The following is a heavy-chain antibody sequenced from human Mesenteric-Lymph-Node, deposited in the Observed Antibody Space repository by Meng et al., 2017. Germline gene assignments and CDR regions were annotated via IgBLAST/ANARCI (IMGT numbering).Heavy chain of an antibody. CDR1: GYNFAGNY. D-gene: IGHD3-3*01. CDR2: MNPNSGNT. Sequence: ASVKVSCKASGYNFAGNYMHWVRQAPGQGLEWMGWMNPNSGNTGYAQKFQGRVTMTRNTSISTAYMELSSLRSEDTAVYYCATNPSAWHDFWKVGYGMDVWGQGTTVTVSS. V-gene: IGHV1-8*02. J-gene: IGHJ6*02. CDR3: ATNPSAWHDFWKVGYGMDV.